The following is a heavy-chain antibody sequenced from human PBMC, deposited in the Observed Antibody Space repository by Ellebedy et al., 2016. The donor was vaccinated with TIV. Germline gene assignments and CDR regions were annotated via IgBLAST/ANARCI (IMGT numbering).Heavy chain of an antibody. V-gene: IGHV1-46*01. CDR1: GYTFTRHW. CDR3: ARDHSSRRTAWWFDP. Sequence: AASVKVSCKASGYTFTRHWMHWVRRAPGQGLEWMGIINPNGGATTYSQRFQGRITLTRDTSTNTVYMELSSLGSEDTAVYYCARDHSSRRTAWWFDPWGQGTLVTVSS. CDR2: INPNGGAT. J-gene: IGHJ5*02.